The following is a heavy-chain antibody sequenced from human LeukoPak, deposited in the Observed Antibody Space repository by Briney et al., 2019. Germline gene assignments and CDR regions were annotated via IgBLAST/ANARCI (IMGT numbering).Heavy chain of an antibody. D-gene: IGHD2-2*01. Sequence: GASVKVSCKASGYTFTSYGISWVRLAPGQGLEWMGWLSAYNGNTNYAQKLQGRVTMTTDTSTSTAYMELRSLRSDDTAVYYCARGYCSSTSCYDDYWGQGTLVTVSS. J-gene: IGHJ4*02. CDR1: GYTFTSYG. CDR2: LSAYNGNT. CDR3: ARGYCSSTSCYDDY. V-gene: IGHV1-18*01.